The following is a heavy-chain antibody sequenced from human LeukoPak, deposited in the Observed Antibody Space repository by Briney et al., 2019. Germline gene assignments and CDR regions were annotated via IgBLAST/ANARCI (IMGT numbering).Heavy chain of an antibody. V-gene: IGHV3-53*05. CDR2: IYSGGST. CDR3: ARDGSSLLDY. J-gene: IGHJ4*02. D-gene: IGHD2-2*01. Sequence: KGLEGGSVIYSGGSTYSADSVKGRFTISRDNTKTTLYLQMNSLRAEDTAVYYCARDGSSLLDYWGQGTLVTVSS.